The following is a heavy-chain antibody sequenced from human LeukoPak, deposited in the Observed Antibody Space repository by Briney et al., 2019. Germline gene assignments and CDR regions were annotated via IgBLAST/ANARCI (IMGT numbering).Heavy chain of an antibody. D-gene: IGHD3-16*01. CDR1: GGSISSSSYY. CDR3: ARIITYYYYMDV. V-gene: IGHV4-39*07. CDR2: IYYSGST. J-gene: IGHJ6*03. Sequence: AETLSLTCTVSGGSISSSSYYWGGIRQPPGKGLEWIGSIYYSGSTYYNPSLKSRITISVDTSKNQFSLKLSSVAAADTAVYYCARIITYYYYMDVWGKGTTVTVSS.